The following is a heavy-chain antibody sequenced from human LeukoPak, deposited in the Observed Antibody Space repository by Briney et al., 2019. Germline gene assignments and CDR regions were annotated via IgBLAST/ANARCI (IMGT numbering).Heavy chain of an antibody. CDR3: ARDNPYDYVWGSYRYTGGDYGMDV. V-gene: IGHV3-48*03. CDR2: ISSSCSTI. CDR1: GFTFSSYE. Sequence: GGSLRLSCAASGFTFSSYEMNWVRQARGEGLEWVSYISSSCSTIYYADSVKGRFTISRDNAKNSLYLQMNSLRAEDTADYYCARDNPYDYVWGSYRYTGGDYGMDVWGKGTTVTVSS. J-gene: IGHJ6*04. D-gene: IGHD3-16*02.